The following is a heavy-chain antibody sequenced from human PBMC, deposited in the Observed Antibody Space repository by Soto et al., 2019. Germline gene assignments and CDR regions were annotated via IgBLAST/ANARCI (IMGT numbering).Heavy chain of an antibody. V-gene: IGHV3-21*02. CDR2: ISSSSGYI. CDR3: ARSAWGDTAKPDYSDC. CDR1: EFTFSTYS. J-gene: IGHJ4*02. D-gene: IGHD5-18*01. Sequence: EVQLVESGGGLVKPGGSLRLSCAASEFTFSTYSMNWVRQAPGKGLEWVSSISSSSGYIYYADSVKGRFTISRDNAKNSLYLQMNSLRAEDAAVYYCARSAWGDTAKPDYSDCWGQGTLVTVSS.